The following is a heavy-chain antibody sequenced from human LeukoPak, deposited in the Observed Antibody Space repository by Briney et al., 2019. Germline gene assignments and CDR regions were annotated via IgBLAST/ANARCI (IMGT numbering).Heavy chain of an antibody. D-gene: IGHD5-12*01. Sequence: SHTLSLTCAISGDSVSSNRVAWNWIRQSPSRGLEWLGRPYYRSQWYNDYAVSVKSRITINPDTSKNQFSLHLTAVTPEDTAVYYCARDRGYVFDYWGQGTLVTVSS. V-gene: IGHV6-1*01. CDR2: PYYRSQWYN. CDR3: ARDRGYVFDY. J-gene: IGHJ4*02. CDR1: GDSVSSNRVA.